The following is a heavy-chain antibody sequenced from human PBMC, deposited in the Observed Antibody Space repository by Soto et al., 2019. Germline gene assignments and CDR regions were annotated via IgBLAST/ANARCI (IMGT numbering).Heavy chain of an antibody. CDR3: AGRGSSWSHLDY. Sequence: QVQLVQSGAEVKKPGSSVKVSCKASGGTFSSYAISWVRQAPGQGLEWMGGIIPIFGTANYAQKFQGRVXIXAXXSTGTAYMELSSLRSEDTAVYYCAGRGSSWSHLDYWGQGTLVTVSS. CDR1: GGTFSSYA. CDR2: IIPIFGTA. V-gene: IGHV1-69*12. D-gene: IGHD6-13*01. J-gene: IGHJ4*02.